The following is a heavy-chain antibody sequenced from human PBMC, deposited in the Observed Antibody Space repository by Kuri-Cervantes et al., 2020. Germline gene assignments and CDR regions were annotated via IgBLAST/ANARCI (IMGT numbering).Heavy chain of an antibody. D-gene: IGHD3-10*01. Sequence: GESLKISCAASGFTFSSYAMHWVRQAPGKGLEWVGRIKSKTDGGTTDYAAPVKGRFTISRDDSKNTLYLQMNSLKTEDTAVYYCTTSPLNRYGITPFYWGQGTLVTVSS. J-gene: IGHJ4*02. CDR1: GFTFSSYA. CDR2: IKSKTDGGTT. V-gene: IGHV3-15*01. CDR3: TTSPLNRYGITPFY.